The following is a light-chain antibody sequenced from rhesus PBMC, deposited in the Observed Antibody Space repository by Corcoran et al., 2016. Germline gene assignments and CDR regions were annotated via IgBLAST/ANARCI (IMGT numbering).Light chain of an antibody. CDR3: AIWHNNAYI. V-gene: IGLV5-69*01. J-gene: IGLJ1*01. Sequence: QPVLTQPTSLSASPGTSARLTSSLYGGINFDSYSIFWYQQKPGSPPRYLVYYYSDSNTGQGSRVPSRFSRSKDPSGNAGLLRISGCQSEDEADYYCAIWHNNAYIFGAGTRLTVL. CDR1: GGINFDSYS. CDR2: YYSDSNT.